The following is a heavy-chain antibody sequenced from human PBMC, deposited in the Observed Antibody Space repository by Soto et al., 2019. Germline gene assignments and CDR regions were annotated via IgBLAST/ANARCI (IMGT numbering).Heavy chain of an antibody. CDR1: GFTLSDYW. CDR2: ISVDGSDT. CDR3: SRDITATPVS. D-gene: IGHD6-25*01. V-gene: IGHV3-74*01. J-gene: IGHJ5*02. Sequence: GGSLRLSCAASGFTLSDYWMHWVRQVPGKGLLWVSRISVDGSDTTYADSVKGRFTVSRDNTRNTLYLEMKSLRAEDTAVYYCSRDITATPVSWGQGTLVTVSS.